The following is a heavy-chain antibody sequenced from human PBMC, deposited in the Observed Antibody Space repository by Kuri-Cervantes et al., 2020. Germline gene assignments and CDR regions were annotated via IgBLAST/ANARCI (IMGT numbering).Heavy chain of an antibody. Sequence: ASVKVSCKASGYTFTSYGTSWVRQAPGQGLEWMGWISAYNGDTNYAQKLQGRVTMTTDTSTSTAYMELRSLRSDDTAVYYCARGQYCGGDCYRFDYWGQGTLVTVSS. CDR3: ARGQYCGGDCYRFDY. V-gene: IGHV1-18*01. CDR2: ISAYNGDT. D-gene: IGHD2-21*02. J-gene: IGHJ4*02. CDR1: GYTFTSYG.